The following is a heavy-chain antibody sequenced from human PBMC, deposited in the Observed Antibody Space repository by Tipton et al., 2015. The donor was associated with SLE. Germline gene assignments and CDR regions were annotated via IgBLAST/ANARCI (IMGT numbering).Heavy chain of an antibody. V-gene: IGHV3-7*03. CDR3: ARVAADQFAYWYFDL. CDR1: GFNFSGYW. CDR2: TNKEGSQQ. D-gene: IGHD6-25*01. J-gene: IGHJ2*01. Sequence: SLRLSCAASGFNFSGYWMSWVRQAPGKGLEWVANTNKEGSQQYYLDSVKGRFTISRDNAKNSLYLQMNSLRAEDTAVYYCARVAADQFAYWYFDLWGRGTLVTVSS.